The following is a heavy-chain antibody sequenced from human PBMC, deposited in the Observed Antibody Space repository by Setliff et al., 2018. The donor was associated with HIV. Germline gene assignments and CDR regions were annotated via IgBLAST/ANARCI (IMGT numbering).Heavy chain of an antibody. V-gene: IGHV1-46*01. Sequence: VASVKVSCKASGYTLVSYYMHWVRQAPGQGLEWMGIINPSAGSTTYAQKFQGRVTLTSDTSASTVYMELSSLRSEDTAMYYCARDSVARRTLGYYYYMDVWGKGTTVTVSS. CDR1: GYTLVSYY. D-gene: IGHD6-6*01. CDR2: INPSAGST. CDR3: ARDSVARRTLGYYYYMDV. J-gene: IGHJ6*03.